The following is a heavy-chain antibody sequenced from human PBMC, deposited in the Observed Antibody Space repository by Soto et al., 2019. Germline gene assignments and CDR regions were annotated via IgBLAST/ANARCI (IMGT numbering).Heavy chain of an antibody. J-gene: IGHJ4*02. CDR3: ARDGGFGELKY. Sequence: SVKVSCKASGDTFSGYPINWVRQAPGEGLEWMGRIIPVIGTTNDAQRFEGRVTFTADESTNTAYMELRGLLSGDTAVYYCARDGGFGELKYWGPGTLVTVSS. CDR2: IIPVIGTT. CDR1: GDTFSGYP. D-gene: IGHD3-10*01. V-gene: IGHV1-69*11.